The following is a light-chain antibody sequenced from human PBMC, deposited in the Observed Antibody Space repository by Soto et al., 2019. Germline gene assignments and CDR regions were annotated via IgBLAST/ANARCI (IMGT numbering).Light chain of an antibody. CDR3: QQYGGSVWT. V-gene: IGKV3-20*01. J-gene: IGKJ1*01. CDR1: QSFTSNY. Sequence: EIVLTKSPDTLSLSPGERATLSCRASQSFTSNYLAWYQQRPGQAPRLLVYGVSSRATGIPDRFSGSGSGTDFTLTISRLEPEDFAVYFCQQYGGSVWTFGQGTKVQIK. CDR2: GVS.